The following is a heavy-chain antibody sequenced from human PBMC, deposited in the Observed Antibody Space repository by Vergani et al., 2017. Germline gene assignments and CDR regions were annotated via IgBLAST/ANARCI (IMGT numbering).Heavy chain of an antibody. CDR1: GGSISSYY. J-gene: IGHJ5*02. Sequence: QVQLQESGPGLVKPSETLSLTCTVSGGSISSYYWSWIRQSPGKGLEWIGYIYSTGSTNYNPSLNSRVTMSVDTSKSQFSLKLSSVTAADTAVYYCTRHWAVVAANNWFDPWGQGTLVTVSS. CDR3: TRHWAVVAANNWFDP. CDR2: IYSTGST. D-gene: IGHD2-15*01. V-gene: IGHV4-59*08.